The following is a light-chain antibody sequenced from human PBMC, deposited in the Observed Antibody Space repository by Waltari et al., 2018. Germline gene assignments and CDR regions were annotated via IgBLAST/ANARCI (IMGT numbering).Light chain of an antibody. CDR2: GAS. V-gene: IGKV3-20*01. CDR3: QKYDGEVVT. Sequence: CVSQGERAMHPCRASQGVSSNSLVWYQQKPGQTPRLLIYGASRRATGIPERFSGSGSGTDLTLTISRLEPEDFAVYYCQKYDGEVVTFGGGTKVEI. J-gene: IGKJ4*02. CDR1: QGVSSNS.